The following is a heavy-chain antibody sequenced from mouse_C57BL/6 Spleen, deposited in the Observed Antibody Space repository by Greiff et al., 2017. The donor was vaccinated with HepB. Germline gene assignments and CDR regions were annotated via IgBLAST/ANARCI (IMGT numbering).Heavy chain of an antibody. D-gene: IGHD2-5*01. Sequence: QVQLQQSGPELVKPGASVKISCKASGYAFSSSWMNWVKQRPGKGLEWIGRIYPGDGDTNYNGKFKGKATLTADKSSSTAYMQLSSLTSEDSAVYFCAREDYSNWGGDYWDYWGQGTTLTVSS. CDR2: IYPGDGDT. J-gene: IGHJ2*01. CDR1: GYAFSSSW. V-gene: IGHV1-82*01. CDR3: AREDYSNWGGDYWDY.